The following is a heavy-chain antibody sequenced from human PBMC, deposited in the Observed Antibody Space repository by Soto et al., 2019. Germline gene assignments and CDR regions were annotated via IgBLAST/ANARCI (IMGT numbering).Heavy chain of an antibody. CDR1: GGSVSCGIYY. CDR2: IYYSGST. Sequence: PSETLSLTCTVSGGSVSCGIYYLSWSRQPPGKGLGWIGYIYYSGSTNYNPSLKSRVTISVDTSKNQFSLKLSPVTAADTAVYYCARTGRIVVLMDVWGQGTTVTVSS. V-gene: IGHV4-61*01. D-gene: IGHD1-26*01. J-gene: IGHJ6*02. CDR3: ARTGRIVVLMDV.